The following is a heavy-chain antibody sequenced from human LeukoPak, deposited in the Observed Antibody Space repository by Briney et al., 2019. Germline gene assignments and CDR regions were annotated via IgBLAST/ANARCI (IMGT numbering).Heavy chain of an antibody. CDR1: RFTLSNYD. CDR3: ARADCSSSTCYLRRSWFDP. V-gene: IGHV3-21*01. J-gene: IGHJ5*02. D-gene: IGHD2-2*01. Sequence: GGSLTLSCAASRFTLSNYDMKWVRHSPGKGRVWVSSISTSGRYIYYKDSVRGRFTISRDDDRNSLYLEMNILRAEDTAVYYCARADCSSSTCYLRRSWFDPWGQGTLVTVSS. CDR2: ISTSGRYI.